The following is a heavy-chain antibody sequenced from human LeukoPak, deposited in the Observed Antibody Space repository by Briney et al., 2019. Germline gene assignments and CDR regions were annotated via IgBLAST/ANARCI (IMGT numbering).Heavy chain of an antibody. CDR1: GFTVSSNY. CDR3: AREAPYYYDSSGYSYFDY. D-gene: IGHD3-22*01. J-gene: IGHJ4*02. CDR2: IYSGGST. V-gene: IGHV3-53*01. Sequence: GGSLRLSCAASGFTVSSNYMSWVRQAPGKGLEWVSVIYSGGSTYYADSVKGRFTISRDNSENTLYLQMNSLRAEDTAVYYCAREAPYYYDSSGYSYFDYWGQGTLVTVSS.